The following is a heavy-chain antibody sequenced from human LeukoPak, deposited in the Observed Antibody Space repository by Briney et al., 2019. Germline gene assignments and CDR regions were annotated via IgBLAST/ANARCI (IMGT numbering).Heavy chain of an antibody. V-gene: IGHV5-51*01. CDR3: ARLGRYCSGGSCYRLPYFDY. D-gene: IGHD2-15*01. Sequence: GESLNISCKGSGYSFTSYWIGWMRQMPGKGLEWMGIIYPGDSDTRYSPSFQGQVTISADKSISTAYLQWSSLKASDTAMYYCARLGRYCSGGSCYRLPYFDYWGQGTLVTVSS. CDR2: IYPGDSDT. CDR1: GYSFTSYW. J-gene: IGHJ4*02.